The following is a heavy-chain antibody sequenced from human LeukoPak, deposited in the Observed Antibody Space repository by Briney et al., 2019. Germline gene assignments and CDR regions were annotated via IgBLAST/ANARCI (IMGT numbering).Heavy chain of an antibody. J-gene: IGHJ4*02. CDR2: IHHGGST. CDR3: ATYYDRSGYKWDY. CDR1: GGSISNSNW. V-gene: IGHV4-4*02. Sequence: SGTLSLTCAVSGGSISNSNWWSWVRQSPGKGLEWIGEIHHGGSTTYNPSLKSRVTISLDESKNQFSLKLNSVTAADTAMYYCATYYDRSGYKWDYWGQGTLDTVSS. D-gene: IGHD3-22*01.